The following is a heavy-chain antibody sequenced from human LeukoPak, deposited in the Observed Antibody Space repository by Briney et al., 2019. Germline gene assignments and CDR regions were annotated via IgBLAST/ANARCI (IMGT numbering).Heavy chain of an antibody. D-gene: IGHD1-26*01. J-gene: IGHJ4*02. CDR1: GFTFSSYAMH. V-gene: IGHV4-39*01. CDR2: IYYSGST. CDR3: ARHQSGSYLRLDYFDY. Sequence: GSLRLSCAASGFTFSSYAMHWVRQAPGKGLEWIGSIYYSGSTYYNPSLKSRVTISVDTSKNQFSLKLSSVTAADTAVYYCARHQSGSYLRLDYFDYWGQGTLVTVSS.